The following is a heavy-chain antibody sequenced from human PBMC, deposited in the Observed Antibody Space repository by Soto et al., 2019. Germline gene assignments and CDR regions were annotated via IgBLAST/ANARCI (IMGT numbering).Heavy chain of an antibody. D-gene: IGHD1-26*01. Sequence: EVQLAESGGGLVQPGGSLRLSCAASGFTVSDNYMNWVRQAPGKGLEWVSVIYGGGTTDYADSAKGRFTISRDSSMNTLHLQMNSLRVEDTAVYYCAALSNSARYIDCWGRGTLVTVSS. CDR3: AALSNSARYIDC. CDR2: IYGGGTT. J-gene: IGHJ4*02. V-gene: IGHV3-66*01. CDR1: GFTVSDNY.